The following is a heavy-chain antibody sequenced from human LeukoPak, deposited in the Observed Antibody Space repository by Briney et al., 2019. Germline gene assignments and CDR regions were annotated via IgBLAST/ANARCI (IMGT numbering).Heavy chain of an antibody. CDR1: GGTFSSYA. CDR2: IIPSFGTA. J-gene: IGHJ1*01. D-gene: IGHD6-13*01. V-gene: IGHV1-69*13. Sequence: GASVKVSCKSSGGTFSSYAISWVRQAPGQGLEWMGGIIPSFGTANYAQKFQCRVTITADESTSTAYMEPSSLRSEDTAVYYCARARTGYSSSWGYFQHWGQGTMVTVSS. CDR3: ARARTGYSSSWGYFQH.